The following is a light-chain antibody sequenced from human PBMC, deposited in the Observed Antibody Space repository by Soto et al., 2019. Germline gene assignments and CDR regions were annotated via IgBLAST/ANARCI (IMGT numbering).Light chain of an antibody. CDR1: SSDVGGYNY. V-gene: IGLV2-14*01. CDR3: SSYRRTSTLV. CDR2: EVS. Sequence: QSVLTQPASVSGSPGQSITISCTGTSSDVGGYNYVSWYQQHPGKAPKLMIYEVSNRPSGVSNRFSGSKSGNTASLTISGLQAEDEADYYCSSYRRTSTLVFGGGTQLTVL. J-gene: IGLJ2*01.